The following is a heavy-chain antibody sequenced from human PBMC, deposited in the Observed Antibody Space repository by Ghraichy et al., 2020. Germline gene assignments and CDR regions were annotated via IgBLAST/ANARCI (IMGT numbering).Heavy chain of an antibody. J-gene: IGHJ6*02. CDR2: IGGFDANT. CDR3: ANILSGYAAYYYDMEV. Sequence: GGSLRLSCAASGFTFSNYAMSWVRQAPGRGLEWVSSIGGFDANTYYVDSVKGRFTISRDNSKNTLFLQMNGLRAEDTAVYFCANILSGYAAYYYDMEVWGLATTGCVSS. CDR1: GFTFSNYA. D-gene: IGHD3-9*01. V-gene: IGHV3-23*01.